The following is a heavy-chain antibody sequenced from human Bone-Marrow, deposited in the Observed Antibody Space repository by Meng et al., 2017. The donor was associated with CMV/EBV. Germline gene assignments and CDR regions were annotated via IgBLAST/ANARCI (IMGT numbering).Heavy chain of an antibody. D-gene: IGHD2-2*01. Sequence: GGSLRLSCKASGGTFSSYAISWVRQAPGQGLEWMGGIIPILGIANYAQKFQGRVTITADKSTSTAYMELSSLRSEVTAVYYCARIDCSSTSCYAYMNGMDVWGQGTTVTVSS. CDR1: GGTFSSYA. J-gene: IGHJ6*02. CDR2: IIPILGIA. CDR3: ARIDCSSTSCYAYMNGMDV. V-gene: IGHV1-69*10.